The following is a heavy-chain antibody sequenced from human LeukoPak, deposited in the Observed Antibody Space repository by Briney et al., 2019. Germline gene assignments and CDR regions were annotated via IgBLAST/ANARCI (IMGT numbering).Heavy chain of an antibody. CDR1: KFTFTNAW. V-gene: IGHV3-15*01. CDR3: TTLTMILVHEDY. J-gene: IGHJ4*02. Sequence: GGSLTLSCVASKFTFTNAWMNCVRQAPGKGREWVGRIKSKGDGWATDYAAPVRGRFNISTDDSSKTLYSQMDSMKTEDTAVYFCTTLTMILVHEDYWGQGTLVTVSS. D-gene: IGHD3-22*01. CDR2: IKSKGDGWAT.